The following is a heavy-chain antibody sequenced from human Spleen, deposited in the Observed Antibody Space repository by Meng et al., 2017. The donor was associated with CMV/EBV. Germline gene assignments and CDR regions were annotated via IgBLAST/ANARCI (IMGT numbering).Heavy chain of an antibody. Sequence: VSGDSVSSASYSWSWIRQPPGKGLEWIGYIYYSGSTHYNPSLKSRVTISVDTSKNQFSLKLYSVTAADTAVYYCARTYSSSRYWFDPWGQGTLVTVSS. CDR2: IYYSGST. D-gene: IGHD2-2*01. J-gene: IGHJ5*02. CDR3: ARTYSSSRYWFDP. CDR1: GDSVSSASYS. V-gene: IGHV4-61*01.